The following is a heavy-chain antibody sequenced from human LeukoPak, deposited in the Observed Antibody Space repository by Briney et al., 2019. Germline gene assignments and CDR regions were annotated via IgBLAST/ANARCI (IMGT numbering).Heavy chain of an antibody. V-gene: IGHV3-53*01. CDR1: GFTVSSNY. CDR2: IYSGGST. Sequence: GGSLRLSCAASGFTVSSNYMSWVRQAPGKGLEWVSVIYSGGSTYYADSVKGRFTISRDNSKNTLYLQMNSLRAEDTAVYYCARGEDGDYRYYYYMDVWGKGTTVTVSS. CDR3: ARGEDGDYRYYYYMDV. J-gene: IGHJ6*03. D-gene: IGHD4-17*01.